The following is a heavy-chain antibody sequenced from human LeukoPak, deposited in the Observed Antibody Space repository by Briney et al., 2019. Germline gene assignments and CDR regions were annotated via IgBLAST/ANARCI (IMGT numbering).Heavy chain of an antibody. CDR1: GFAFDEHD. V-gene: IGHV3-20*04. Sequence: PGGSLRLSCTASGFAFDEHDMSWVRQVPGKGLEWVSCINWSGGSTGYADPLRGRFTISRDNAKNSLYLQMDSLRAEDTALYYCARAPITSPFYFDYWGQGTLVTVSS. D-gene: IGHD2-2*01. CDR2: INWSGGST. CDR3: ARAPITSPFYFDY. J-gene: IGHJ4*02.